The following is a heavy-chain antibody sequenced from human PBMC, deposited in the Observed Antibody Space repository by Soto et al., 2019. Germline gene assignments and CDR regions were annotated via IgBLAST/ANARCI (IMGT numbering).Heavy chain of an antibody. Sequence: PGGSLRLSCAASGFTFSSYAMSWVRQAPGKGLEWVSAISGSGGSTYYADSVKGRFTISRDNFKNTLYLQMNSLRAEDTAVYYCAKGGSMVRGARQWFDPWGQGTLVTVSS. J-gene: IGHJ5*02. CDR2: ISGSGGST. CDR1: GFTFSSYA. CDR3: AKGGSMVRGARQWFDP. V-gene: IGHV3-23*01. D-gene: IGHD3-10*01.